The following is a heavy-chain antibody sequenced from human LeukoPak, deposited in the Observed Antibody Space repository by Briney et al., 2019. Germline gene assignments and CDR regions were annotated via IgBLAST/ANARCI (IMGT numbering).Heavy chain of an antibody. CDR2: ISSSSSTI. J-gene: IGHJ4*02. D-gene: IGHD4-17*01. CDR1: GFTFSSYS. V-gene: IGHV3-48*01. Sequence: GGSLRLSCAASGFTFSSYSMDWVRQAPGKGLEWVSYISSSSSTIYYADSVKGRFTISRDNAKNSLYLQMNSLRAEDTAVYYCARGDYVDLDYWGQGTLVTVPS. CDR3: ARGDYVDLDY.